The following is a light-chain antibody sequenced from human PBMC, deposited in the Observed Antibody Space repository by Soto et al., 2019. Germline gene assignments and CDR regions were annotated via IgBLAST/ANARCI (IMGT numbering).Light chain of an antibody. J-gene: IGKJ2*01. V-gene: IGKV2-28*01. CDR1: QSLLHSNGYNY. CDR2: LGS. Sequence: DIVMTQSPLSLPVTPGEPASISCRSSQSLLHSNGYNYLDWYLQKPGQSPQLLIYLGSNRASGDPERFSGSGSGTDFTLKISRVEDEDVGVYYCMQALQTPYTFGQGTKLEIK. CDR3: MQALQTPYT.